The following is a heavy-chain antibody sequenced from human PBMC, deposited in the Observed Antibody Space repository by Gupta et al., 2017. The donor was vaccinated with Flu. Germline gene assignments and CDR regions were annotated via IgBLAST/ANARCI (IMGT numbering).Heavy chain of an antibody. CDR2: IIPIFGTA. CDR3: ARDSYVAYTAGDYYYYMDV. D-gene: IGHD1-20*01. J-gene: IGHJ6*03. V-gene: IGHV1-69*01. Sequence: GLEWMGGIIPIFGTANYAQKFQGRVTITADESTSTAYMELSSLRSEDTAVYYCARDSYVAYTAGDYYYYMDVWGKGTTVTVSS.